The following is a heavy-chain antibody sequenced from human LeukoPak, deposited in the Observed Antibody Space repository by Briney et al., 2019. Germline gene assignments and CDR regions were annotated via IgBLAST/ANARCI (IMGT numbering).Heavy chain of an antibody. D-gene: IGHD3-22*01. CDR3: ARDIRTGLDYYDSSGYYPHYFDY. CDR1: GYTFTGYY. Sequence: GASVKVSCKASGYTFTGYYMHWVRQAPGQGLEWMGWINPNSGGTNYAQKFQGRVTMTRDTSISTAYMELSRLRSDDTAVYYCARDIRTGLDYYDSSGYYPHYFDYWGQGTLVTVSS. CDR2: INPNSGGT. V-gene: IGHV1-2*02. J-gene: IGHJ4*02.